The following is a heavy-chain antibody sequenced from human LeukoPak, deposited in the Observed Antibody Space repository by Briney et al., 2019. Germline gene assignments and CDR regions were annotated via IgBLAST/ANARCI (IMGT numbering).Heavy chain of an antibody. CDR1: GGTFSSYA. CDR2: IIPIFATA. CDR3: ARDEGPYAFDI. Sequence: ASVKVSCKASGGTFSSYAISWVRQAPGQGLEWMGGIIPIFATANYARTFQGRVTITTDESTYTAYMELNSLRADDTAVYYCARDEGPYAFDIGGQGTVVTVSS. V-gene: IGHV1-69*05. J-gene: IGHJ3*02.